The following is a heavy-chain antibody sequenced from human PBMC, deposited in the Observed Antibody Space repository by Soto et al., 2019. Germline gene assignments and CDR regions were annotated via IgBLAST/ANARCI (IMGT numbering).Heavy chain of an antibody. J-gene: IGHJ4*02. V-gene: IGHV3-23*01. CDR1: GFTFSSYA. CDR3: AKVLYGSGSPYYFDY. Sequence: EVQLLESGGDLVQPGGSLRLSCAASGFTFSSYAMSWVRQAPGKGLEWVSVISGSGVSTYYADSVKGRFTISRDNSKSTLLLQMNSLRVEDTAVYYCAKVLYGSGSPYYFDYWGQGTLVTVSS. CDR2: ISGSGVST. D-gene: IGHD3-10*01.